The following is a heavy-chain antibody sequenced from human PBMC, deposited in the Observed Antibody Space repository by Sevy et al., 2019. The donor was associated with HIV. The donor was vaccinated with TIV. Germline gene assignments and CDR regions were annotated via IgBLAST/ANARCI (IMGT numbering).Heavy chain of an antibody. CDR2: ITNSGSSL. CDR1: GFTFSSYE. V-gene: IGHV3-48*03. Sequence: GGSLRLSCTASGFTFSSYEMNWVRQAPGKGLEWVSYITNSGSSLYYSDSVRGRFTVSRDNAKNSMYLQMKTLIAEETAVYYCASDLPPSATTVAHFESWGRGTLVTVS. J-gene: IGHJ4*02. CDR3: ASDLPPSATTVAHFES. D-gene: IGHD4-17*01.